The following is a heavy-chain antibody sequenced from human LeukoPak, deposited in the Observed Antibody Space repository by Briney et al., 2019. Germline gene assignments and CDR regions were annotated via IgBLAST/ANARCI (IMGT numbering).Heavy chain of an antibody. J-gene: IGHJ4*02. V-gene: IGHV3-9*01. D-gene: IGHD5-12*01. CDR1: GFTFDDYA. CDR2: ISWNSGSI. Sequence: GGSPRLSCAASGFTFDDYAIHWVRQAPGKGLEWVSGISWNSGSIDYADSVKGRFTISRDNAKNSLYLQMNSLRAEDTALYYCAKDGGYHFDYWGQGTLVTVSS. CDR3: AKDGGYHFDY.